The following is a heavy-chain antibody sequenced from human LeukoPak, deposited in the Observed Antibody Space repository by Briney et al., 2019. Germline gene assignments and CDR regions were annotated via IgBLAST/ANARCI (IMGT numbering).Heavy chain of an antibody. Sequence: GESLKISCTGSGYSFTNYWIAWVRHLPGKGLEWMGIIYPGDSETTYSPSFQGQVTISADKSITTTYLQWSTLEASDTAVYYCARGRGYCSSSSCYDFDYWGQGTLVTVSS. CDR2: IYPGDSET. D-gene: IGHD2-2*01. V-gene: IGHV5-51*01. CDR3: ARGRGYCSSSSCYDFDY. CDR1: GYSFTNYW. J-gene: IGHJ4*02.